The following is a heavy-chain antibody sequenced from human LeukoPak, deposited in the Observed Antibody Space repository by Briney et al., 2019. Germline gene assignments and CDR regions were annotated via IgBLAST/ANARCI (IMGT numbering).Heavy chain of an antibody. J-gene: IGHJ4*02. CDR2: IYTSGSS. Sequence: SETPSLTCTVSGGSISSGSYYWSWIRQPAGKGLEWIGRIYTSGSSNYNPSLKSRVTISVDTSKNQFSLKLSSVTAADTVVYYCGSYDSSGYSFDYWGQGTLVTVSS. CDR1: GGSISSGSYY. CDR3: GSYDSSGYSFDY. V-gene: IGHV4-61*02. D-gene: IGHD3-22*01.